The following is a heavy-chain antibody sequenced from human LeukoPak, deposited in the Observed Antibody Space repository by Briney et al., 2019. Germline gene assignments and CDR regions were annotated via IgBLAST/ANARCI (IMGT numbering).Heavy chain of an antibody. CDR1: GFTFSSYA. Sequence: GRSLRLSCAASGFTFSSYAMHWVRQAPGKGLEWVAVISYDGSNKYYADSVKGRFTISRDNSKNTLYLQMNSLRAEDTAVYYCARHYYGSGSYHLDYWGQGTLVTVSS. CDR3: ARHYYGSGSYHLDY. V-gene: IGHV3-30-3*01. D-gene: IGHD3-10*01. CDR2: ISYDGSNK. J-gene: IGHJ4*02.